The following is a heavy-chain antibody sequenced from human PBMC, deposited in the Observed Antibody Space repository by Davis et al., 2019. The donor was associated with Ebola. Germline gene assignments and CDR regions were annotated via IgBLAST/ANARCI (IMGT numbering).Heavy chain of an antibody. D-gene: IGHD1-1*01. CDR1: GYIFTTSW. J-gene: IGHJ3*02. Sequence: GESLKISCQGSGYIFTTSWISWVRQMPGKGLEWMGRIDPSDSYTNYSPSFKGHVTMSVDKSTSTAYLQWTSLKASDTAMYYCARRGLERVGDAFDIWGQGKMVTVSS. CDR3: ARRGLERVGDAFDI. V-gene: IGHV5-10-1*01. CDR2: IDPSDSYT.